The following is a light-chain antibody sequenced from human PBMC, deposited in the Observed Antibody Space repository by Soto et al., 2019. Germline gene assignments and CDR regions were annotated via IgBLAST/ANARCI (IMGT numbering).Light chain of an antibody. Sequence: EIVTTQSPATLSVSPGEGVTLSCRASQSVSSNLAWYQQKPGQAPRLLIYGASTRATGIPARFSGSGSGTDFTLTISRLEPEDCAVYYCEQYGSSPRTFGQGTKVHIK. CDR3: EQYGSSPRT. CDR2: GAS. V-gene: IGKV3-15*01. J-gene: IGKJ1*01. CDR1: QSVSSN.